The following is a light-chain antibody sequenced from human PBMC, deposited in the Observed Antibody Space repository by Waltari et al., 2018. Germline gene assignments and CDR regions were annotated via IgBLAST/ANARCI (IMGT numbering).Light chain of an antibody. CDR2: DVS. Sequence: QSALTQPASVSGSPGQSITISCTGTSSDVGGYNYVSWYQQHPGKAPKLMIYDVSNRPSGVSNRFAGSKSGNTASLTISGLQAEDEADDHCSSYSSSSTLVVFGGGTKLTVL. V-gene: IGLV2-14*03. CDR3: SSYSSSSTLVV. CDR1: SSDVGGYNY. J-gene: IGLJ2*01.